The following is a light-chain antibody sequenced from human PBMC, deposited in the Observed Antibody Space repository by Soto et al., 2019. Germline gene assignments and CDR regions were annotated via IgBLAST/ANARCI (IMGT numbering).Light chain of an antibody. Sequence: DVQLTQSPSSLSASVGDRVIITCRASQNINTYLNWYQHKPAQAPNLLVYAASTVHSGVPLRFSGSGSATVFPLAISSLESDDFATYYCQESYSTQYTFGQGTKLAI. V-gene: IGKV1-39*01. CDR1: QNINTY. CDR3: QESYSTQYT. J-gene: IGKJ2*01. CDR2: AAS.